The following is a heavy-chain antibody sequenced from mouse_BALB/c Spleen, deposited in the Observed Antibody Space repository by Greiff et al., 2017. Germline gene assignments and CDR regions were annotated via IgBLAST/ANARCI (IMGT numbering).Heavy chain of an antibody. J-gene: IGHJ2*01. CDR3: ARDLCFDY. V-gene: IGHV3-6*02. CDR2: ISYDGSN. CDR1: GYSITSGYY. D-gene: IGHD2-3*01. Sequence: ESGPGLVKPSQSLSLTCSVTGYSITSGYYWNWIRQFPGNKLEWMGYISYDGSNNYNPSLKNRISITRDTSKNQFFLKLNSVTTEDTATYYCARDLCFDYWGQGTTLTVSS.